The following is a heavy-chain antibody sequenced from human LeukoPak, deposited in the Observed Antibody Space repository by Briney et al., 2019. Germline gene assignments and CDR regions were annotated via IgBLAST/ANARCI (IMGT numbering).Heavy chain of an antibody. CDR3: ARDIVVVPAATEDYYYYGMDV. CDR1: GYTFTSYY. CDR2: INPSGGST. V-gene: IGHV1-46*01. Sequence: ASVKVSCKASGYTFTSYYMHWVRQAPGQGFEWMGIINPSGGSTSYAQKFQGRVTMTRDTSTSTVYMELSSLRSEDTAVYYCARDIVVVPAATEDYYYYGMDVWGKGTTVTVSS. D-gene: IGHD2-2*01. J-gene: IGHJ6*04.